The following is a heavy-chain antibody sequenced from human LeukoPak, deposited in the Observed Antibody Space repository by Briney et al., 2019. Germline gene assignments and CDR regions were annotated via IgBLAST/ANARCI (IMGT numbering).Heavy chain of an antibody. V-gene: IGHV1-69*13. CDR3: ARASGYYDSSGFHYYGMDV. D-gene: IGHD3-22*01. CDR2: IIPIFGTA. Sequence: SVKVSCKASGGTFSSYAISWVRQAPGQGLEWMGGIIPIFGTANYAQKFQGRVTITADESTSTAYMELSSLRSEDTAVYYCARASGYYDSSGFHYYGMDVWAKGPRSPSP. CDR1: GGTFSSYA. J-gene: IGHJ6*02.